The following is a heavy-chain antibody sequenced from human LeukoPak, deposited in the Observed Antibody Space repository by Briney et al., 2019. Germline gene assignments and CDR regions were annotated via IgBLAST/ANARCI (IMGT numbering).Heavy chain of an antibody. CDR2: IYNSGST. Sequence: PSETLSLTCTVSGGSISSYSWSWIRQPAGKGLEWIGRIYNSGSTNYNPSLKSRVTISVDTSKNQFSLKLSSVTAADTAVYYCARGHCTSGSCSRWFDPWGQGTLVTVSS. D-gene: IGHD2-15*01. V-gene: IGHV4-4*07. CDR3: ARGHCTSGSCSRWFDP. J-gene: IGHJ5*02. CDR1: GGSISSYS.